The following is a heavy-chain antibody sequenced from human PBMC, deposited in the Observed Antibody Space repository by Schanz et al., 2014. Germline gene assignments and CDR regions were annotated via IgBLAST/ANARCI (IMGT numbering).Heavy chain of an antibody. CDR2: IIPILDIT. V-gene: IGHV1-69*04. CDR3: ARDRWNYEGGSFDI. D-gene: IGHD1-7*01. J-gene: IGHJ3*02. Sequence: QVQLVQSGAEVKKPGSSVKVSCKASGGTFSSFAIFWVRQAPGQGLEWMGTIIPILDITNYAQKFQDRVTMTADKATSTAYMELSGLRSEDTAMYYCARDRWNYEGGSFDIWGQGPMVTVSS. CDR1: GGTFSSFA.